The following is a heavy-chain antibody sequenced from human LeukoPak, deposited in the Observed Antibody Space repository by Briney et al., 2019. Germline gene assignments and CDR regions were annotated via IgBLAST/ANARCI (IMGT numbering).Heavy chain of an antibody. D-gene: IGHD4-17*01. J-gene: IGHJ4*02. CDR3: AGLGGDYGDFIDY. V-gene: IGHV3-21*01. Sequence: GGSLRLSCAASGFTFSSYSMNWVRQAPGKGLEWVSSISSSSSYIYYADSVKGRFTISRDNAKNSLYLQMNSLRAEDTAVYYCAGLGGDYGDFIDYWGQGTLVTVSS. CDR1: GFTFSSYS. CDR2: ISSSSSYI.